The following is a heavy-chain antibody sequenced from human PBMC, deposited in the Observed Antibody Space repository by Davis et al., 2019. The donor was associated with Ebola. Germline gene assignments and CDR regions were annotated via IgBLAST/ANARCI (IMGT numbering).Heavy chain of an antibody. D-gene: IGHD3-3*01. Sequence: ASVKVSCKASGYTFTSYGISWVRQAPGQGLEWMGWISTYKANTNYAQKLQGRVTMTTDTSTNTAYMELRSLRSEDTAVYYCARGPLRAIFGVLITSNWFDPWGQGTLVTVSS. CDR3: ARGPLRAIFGVLITSNWFDP. CDR2: ISTYKANT. V-gene: IGHV1-18*04. J-gene: IGHJ5*02. CDR1: GYTFTSYG.